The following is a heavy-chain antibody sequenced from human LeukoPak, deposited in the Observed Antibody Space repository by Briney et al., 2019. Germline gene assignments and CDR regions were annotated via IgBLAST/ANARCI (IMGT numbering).Heavy chain of an antibody. J-gene: IGHJ4*02. CDR1: GGTFSSYA. CDR2: IIPIFGTA. D-gene: IGHD3-22*01. V-gene: IGHV1-69*13. CDR3: ARCLYYYDSSGYYWTEFDY. Sequence: SVKVSCKASGGTFSSYAISWVRQAPGQGLEWMGGIIPIFGTANYAQKFQGRVTITADESTSTAYMELSSLRSEDTAVYYCARCLYYYDSSGYYWTEFDYWGQGTLVTVSS.